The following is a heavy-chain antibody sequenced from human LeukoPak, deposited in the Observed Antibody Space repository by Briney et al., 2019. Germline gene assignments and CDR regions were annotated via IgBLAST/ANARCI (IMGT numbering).Heavy chain of an antibody. D-gene: IGHD3-22*01. V-gene: IGHV4-59*08. Sequence: SETLSLTCTVSGGSISSYYWSWIRQPPGKGLEWIGYIYYSGSTNYNPSLKSRVTISVDTSKNQFSLKLSSVTAADTAVYYCARLSYPNSSGYPDYWGHGTLVTVSS. CDR1: GGSISSYY. CDR2: IYYSGST. J-gene: IGHJ4*01. CDR3: ARLSYPNSSGYPDY.